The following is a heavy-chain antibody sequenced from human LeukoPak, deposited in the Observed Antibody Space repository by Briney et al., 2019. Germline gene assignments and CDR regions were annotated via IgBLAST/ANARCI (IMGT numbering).Heavy chain of an antibody. CDR2: INPNSGGT. CDR3: ARENDYMTTSTNWFDP. J-gene: IGHJ5*02. Sequence: ASVKVSCKASGYTFTDYYMHWVRQAPGQGLEWMGWINPNSGGTNYAQKFQGRVTMTRDTSISTAYMELSRLRSDDTAVYYCARENDYMTTSTNWFDPWGQGTLVTVSS. CDR1: GYTFTDYY. D-gene: IGHD3-16*01. V-gene: IGHV1-2*02.